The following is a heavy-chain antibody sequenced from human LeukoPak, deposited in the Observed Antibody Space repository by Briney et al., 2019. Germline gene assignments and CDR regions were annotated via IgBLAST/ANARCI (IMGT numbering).Heavy chain of an antibody. CDR2: ISSDGTTI. CDR1: GFTFSSFE. J-gene: IGHJ4*02. V-gene: IGHV3-48*03. Sequence: TGGSLRLSCAASGFTFSSFEMNWVRQAPGKGLEWVSYISSDGTTIHYADSVKGRFTISRDNAKNSLYLQMNSLRADDTTVYYCARDGTPHYSSGWLFFDFWGQGILVTVSS. D-gene: IGHD6-19*01. CDR3: ARDGTPHYSSGWLFFDF.